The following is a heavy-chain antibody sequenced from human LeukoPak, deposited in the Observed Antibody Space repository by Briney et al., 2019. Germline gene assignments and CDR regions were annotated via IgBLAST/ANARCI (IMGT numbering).Heavy chain of an antibody. D-gene: IGHD2-15*01. CDR2: IYPGDSDV. Sequence: GESLKISCKGSGYSFTNYWIGWVRQMPGKGLEWMGIIYPGDSDVRYSSSFQGQVTISADKSISTAYLQWSSLEASDAAMYYCARGPRYFDPWGQGTLVTVSS. V-gene: IGHV5-51*01. CDR1: GYSFTNYW. J-gene: IGHJ5*02. CDR3: ARGPRYFDP.